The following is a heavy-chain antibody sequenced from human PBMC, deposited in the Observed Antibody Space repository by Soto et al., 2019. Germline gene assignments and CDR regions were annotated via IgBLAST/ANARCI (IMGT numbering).Heavy chain of an antibody. CDR2: ITPIYPTT. V-gene: IGHV1-69*13. D-gene: IGHD5-18*01. Sequence: SVKVSCKASGGTFYTYTFSWVRQAPGQGLEWMGSITPIYPTTNYAERFQGRLTVTADGSTNTAYMELNSLTSEDTAVYYCARIPRYSFPTSDDLDSWGQGTLVTVSS. J-gene: IGHJ4*02. CDR1: GGTFYTYT. CDR3: ARIPRYSFPTSDDLDS.